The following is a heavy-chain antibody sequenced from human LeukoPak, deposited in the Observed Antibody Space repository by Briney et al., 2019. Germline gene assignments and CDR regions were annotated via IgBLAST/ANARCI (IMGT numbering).Heavy chain of an antibody. CDR1: GGSISSGDYY. Sequence: SETLSLTCTVSGGSISSGDYYWSWIRQPPGKGLEWIGYIYYSGSTYYNPSLKSRVTISVDTSKNQFSLKVNSVTAADTAVYYCAGADVDAAFLDKWGQGALVTVSS. J-gene: IGHJ4*02. CDR2: IYYSGST. D-gene: IGHD3-16*01. V-gene: IGHV4-30-4*01. CDR3: AGADVDAAFLDK.